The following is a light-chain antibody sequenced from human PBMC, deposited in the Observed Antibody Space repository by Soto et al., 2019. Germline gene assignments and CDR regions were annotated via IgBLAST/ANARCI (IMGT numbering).Light chain of an antibody. J-gene: IGKJ1*01. CDR2: AAS. CDR1: QSISSY. CDR3: QQSYSTLPT. V-gene: IGKV1-39*01. Sequence: DIQMTQSPSSLSASVGDRVTITCRASQSISSYLNWYQQKPGKAPKLLNYAASSLQSGVPSRFSGSGSGTDFTLTISSLQPEDFATYYCQQSYSTLPTFGQGTKVEIK.